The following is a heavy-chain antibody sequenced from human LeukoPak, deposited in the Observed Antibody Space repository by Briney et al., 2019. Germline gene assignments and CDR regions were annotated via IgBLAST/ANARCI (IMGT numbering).Heavy chain of an antibody. CDR3: ARFTLDAYFQH. CDR1: GGSFSGYY. Sequence: NPSETLSLTCAVYGGSFSGYYWSWIRQPPGKGLEWIWEINHSGSTNYNPSLKSRVTISVDTSKNQFSLKLSSVTAADTAVYYCARFTLDAYFQHWGQGTLVTVSS. J-gene: IGHJ1*01. CDR2: INHSGST. V-gene: IGHV4-34*01.